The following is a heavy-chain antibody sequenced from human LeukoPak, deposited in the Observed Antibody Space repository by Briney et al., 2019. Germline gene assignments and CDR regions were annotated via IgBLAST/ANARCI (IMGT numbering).Heavy chain of an antibody. Sequence: SETLSLTCAVYGGSFSGYYWSWIRQPPGKGLEWIGEINHSGSTNYNPSLKSRVTISVDTSKNQFSLKLSSVTAADTAVYYCAGGPERYKLLLEPVFDYWGQGTLVTVSS. CDR1: GGSFSGYY. V-gene: IGHV4-34*01. J-gene: IGHJ4*02. CDR3: AGGPERYKLLLEPVFDY. CDR2: INHSGST. D-gene: IGHD2-2*01.